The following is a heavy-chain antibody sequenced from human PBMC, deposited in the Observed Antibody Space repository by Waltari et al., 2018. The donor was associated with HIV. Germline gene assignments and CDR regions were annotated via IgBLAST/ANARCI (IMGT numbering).Heavy chain of an antibody. CDR3: ARAYYDFWSGTGSSGNWFDP. CDR2: IYTSGST. V-gene: IGHV4-61*02. D-gene: IGHD3-3*01. J-gene: IGHJ5*02. Sequence: QVQLQASGPGLVKPSQTLSLTCTVSLGSISRGCASCSWLPPPAGKGLELIGRIYTSGSTNYNPSLKSRVTISVDTSKNQFSLKLRSVTAADTAVYYCARAYYDFWSGTGSSGNWFDPWGQGTLVTVSS. CDR1: LGSISRGCAS.